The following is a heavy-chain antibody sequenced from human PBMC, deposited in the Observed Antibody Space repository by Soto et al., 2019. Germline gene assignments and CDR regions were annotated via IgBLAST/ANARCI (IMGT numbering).Heavy chain of an antibody. Sequence: GGSLRLSCAASGFTFSSYWMHWVRQAPGKGLVWVSRINSDGSSTSYADSVKGRFTISRDNAKNTLYLQMNSLRAEDTAVYCCARGPGVVGADAFDIWGQGTMVTVSS. CDR1: GFTFSSYW. CDR2: INSDGSST. D-gene: IGHD1-26*01. V-gene: IGHV3-74*01. J-gene: IGHJ3*02. CDR3: ARGPGVVGADAFDI.